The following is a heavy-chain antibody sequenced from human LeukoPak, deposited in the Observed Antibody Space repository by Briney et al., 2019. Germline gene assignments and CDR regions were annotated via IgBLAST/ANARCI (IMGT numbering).Heavy chain of an antibody. J-gene: IGHJ4*02. CDR3: ARVEYYDSSGFDY. CDR1: GGSISSYY. CDR2: TYYSGST. Sequence: SETLSLTCTVSGGSISSYYWSWIRPPPGKGLDWIGYTYYSGSTNDNPPLKSRVTISVDTSKNQFSLKLSSVTGADTAVYYCARVEYYDSSGFDYWGQGTLVTVSS. V-gene: IGHV4-59*01. D-gene: IGHD3-22*01.